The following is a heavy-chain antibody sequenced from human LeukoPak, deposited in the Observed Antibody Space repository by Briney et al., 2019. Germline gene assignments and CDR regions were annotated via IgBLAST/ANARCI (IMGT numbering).Heavy chain of an antibody. J-gene: IGHJ3*02. CDR2: FDPEDGET. D-gene: IGHD3-22*01. CDR3: ARVRHDSSGYYLNDAFDI. Sequence: ASVKVSCKVSGYTLTELSMHWVRQAPGKGLEWMGGFDPEDGETIYAQKFQGRVTMTRNTSISTAYMELSSLRSEDTAVYYCARVRHDSSGYYLNDAFDIWGQGTMVTVSS. CDR1: GYTLTELS. V-gene: IGHV1-24*01.